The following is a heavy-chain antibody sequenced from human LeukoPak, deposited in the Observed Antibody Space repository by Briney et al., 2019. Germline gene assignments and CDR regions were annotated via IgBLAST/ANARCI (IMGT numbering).Heavy chain of an antibody. D-gene: IGHD3-3*01. V-gene: IGHV3-7*01. CDR2: IKQDGSEK. CDR1: GFTFSSYW. J-gene: IGHJ4*02. CDR3: ARDQAPTYYYDFWSGYIDY. Sequence: GGSLRLSCAASGFTFSSYWMSWVRQAPGKGLEWVANIKQDGSEKYYVDSVKGRFTISRDNAKNSLYLQMNSLRAEDTAVYYGARDQAPTYYYDFWSGYIDYWGQGTLVTVSS.